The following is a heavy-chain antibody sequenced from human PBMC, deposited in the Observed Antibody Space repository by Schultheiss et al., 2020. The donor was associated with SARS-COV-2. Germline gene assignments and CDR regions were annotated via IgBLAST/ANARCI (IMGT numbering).Heavy chain of an antibody. Sequence: GSLRLSCAASGFSFSETWMSWVRQPPGKGLEWIGEIHPAGSLHYNPSLNSRVTISVDTSKNQFSLKLSSVTAADTAVYYCARLPLIVVAGNYRYYGMDVWGQGTTVTVSS. D-gene: IGHD6-19*01. J-gene: IGHJ6*02. CDR1: GFSFSETW. CDR3: ARLPLIVVAGNYRYYGMDV. CDR2: IHPAGSL. V-gene: IGHV4-4*02.